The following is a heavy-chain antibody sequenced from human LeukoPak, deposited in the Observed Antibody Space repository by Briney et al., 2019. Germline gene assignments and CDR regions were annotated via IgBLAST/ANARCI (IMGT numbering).Heavy chain of an antibody. Sequence: GGSLRLSCAASGFTFTNYDMHWVRQAAGKGLEWVSAIGTAGDTYYPGSVKGRFTISRENAKNSLYLQMNSQSAGDTAVYYCASSPAYSSSWYAIDKWGQGTLVTVSS. CDR3: ASSPAYSSSWYAIDK. J-gene: IGHJ4*02. CDR1: GFTFTNYD. CDR2: IGTAGDT. V-gene: IGHV3-13*01. D-gene: IGHD6-13*01.